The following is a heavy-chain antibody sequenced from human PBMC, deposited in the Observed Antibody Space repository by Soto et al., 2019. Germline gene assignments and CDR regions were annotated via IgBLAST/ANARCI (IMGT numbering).Heavy chain of an antibody. CDR2: IKSNTDGGTT. J-gene: IGHJ5*02. Sequence: EVQLVESGGGLVKPGGSLRLSCEASGFTFIYAWMNWVRQAPGKGLEWVGQIKSNTDGGTTDYAAPVNGRFTISRDDSKTTLYLQMNSLKTEDTAVYYCTPDPILAAAGGSDPWGQGTLVTVSS. CDR1: GFTFIYAW. D-gene: IGHD6-13*01. V-gene: IGHV3-15*01. CDR3: TPDPILAAAGGSDP.